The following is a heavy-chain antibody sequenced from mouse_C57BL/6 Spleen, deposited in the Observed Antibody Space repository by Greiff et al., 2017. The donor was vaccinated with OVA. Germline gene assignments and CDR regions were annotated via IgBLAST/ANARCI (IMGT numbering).Heavy chain of an antibody. V-gene: IGHV5-16*01. CDR2: INYDGSST. Sequence: EVQRVESEGGLVQPGSSMKLSCTASGFTFSDYYMAWVRQVPEKGLEWVANINYDGSSTYYLDSLKSRFIISRDNAKNILYLQMSSLKSEDTATYYCARGDGTGYFDYWGQGTTLTVSS. CDR1: GFTFSDYY. D-gene: IGHD4-1*01. J-gene: IGHJ2*01. CDR3: ARGDGTGYFDY.